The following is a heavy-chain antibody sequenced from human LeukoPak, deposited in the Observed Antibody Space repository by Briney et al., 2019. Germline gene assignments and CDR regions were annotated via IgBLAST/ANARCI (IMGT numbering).Heavy chain of an antibody. Sequence: SSETLSLTCTVSGVSISSYYWSWIRQPPGKGLEWIGEINHSGSTNYNPSLKSRVTISVDTSKNQFSLKLSSVTAADTAVYYCARPIDHEDPGDAFDIWGQGTMVTVSS. CDR3: ARPIDHEDPGDAFDI. J-gene: IGHJ3*02. CDR1: GVSISSYY. V-gene: IGHV4-34*01. CDR2: INHSGST. D-gene: IGHD2-15*01.